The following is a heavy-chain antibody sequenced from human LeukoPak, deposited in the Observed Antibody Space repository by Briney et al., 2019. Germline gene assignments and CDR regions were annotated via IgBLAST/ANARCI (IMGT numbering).Heavy chain of an antibody. J-gene: IGHJ3*02. D-gene: IGHD2-8*01. CDR2: IYSDDRT. V-gene: IGHV3-53*04. CDR1: GFTASSNY. Sequence: NPGRSLRLSCAASGFTASSNYMSWVRQAPGKGLEWVSVIYSDDRTYYADSVKGRFTISRHTSKKTLYLQMNSLGAEDTAVYYCAREVMAKRRAFDIWGQGTVVTVSS. CDR3: AREVMAKRRAFDI.